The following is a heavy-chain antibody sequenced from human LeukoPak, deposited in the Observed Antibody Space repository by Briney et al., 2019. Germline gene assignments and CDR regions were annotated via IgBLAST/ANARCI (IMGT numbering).Heavy chain of an antibody. CDR1: GLSFSGYS. Sequence: PGGSLRLSCAVSGLSFSGYSMTWVRQAPGKGLEWVSSISSSSSYIYYADSVKGRFTISRDNAKNSLYLQMNSLRAEDTAVYYCALMVRGVSLLYWGQGTLVTVSS. J-gene: IGHJ4*02. CDR2: ISSSSSYI. V-gene: IGHV3-21*01. CDR3: ALMVRGVSLLY. D-gene: IGHD3-10*01.